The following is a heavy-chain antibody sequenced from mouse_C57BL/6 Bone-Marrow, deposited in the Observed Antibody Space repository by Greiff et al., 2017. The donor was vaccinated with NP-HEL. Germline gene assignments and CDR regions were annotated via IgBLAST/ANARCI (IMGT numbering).Heavy chain of an antibody. Sequence: QVQLQQPGAELVMPGASVKLSCKASGYTFTSYWMHWVKQRPGQGLEWIGEIDPSDSYTNYNQKFKGKSTLTVDKSSSTAYMQLSSLTSEDSAVYYFARETGPYAMDYWGQGTSVTVSS. V-gene: IGHV1-69*01. CDR1: GYTFTSYW. CDR3: ARETGPYAMDY. J-gene: IGHJ4*01. D-gene: IGHD4-1*01. CDR2: IDPSDSYT.